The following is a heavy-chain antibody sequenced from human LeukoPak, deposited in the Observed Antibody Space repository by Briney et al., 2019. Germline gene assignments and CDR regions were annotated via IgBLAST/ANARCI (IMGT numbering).Heavy chain of an antibody. V-gene: IGHV3-30*04. CDR3: AREGSSSWSYFDY. CDR1: GFTFSSYA. CDR2: ISYDGSNK. Sequence: GGSLRLSCAASGFTFSSYAMHWVRQAPGKGLEWVAVISYDGSNKYYADSVKGRFTISRDNSKNTLYLQMNSLRAEDTAVYYCAREGSSSWSYFDYWGQGTLVTVSS. J-gene: IGHJ4*02. D-gene: IGHD6-13*01.